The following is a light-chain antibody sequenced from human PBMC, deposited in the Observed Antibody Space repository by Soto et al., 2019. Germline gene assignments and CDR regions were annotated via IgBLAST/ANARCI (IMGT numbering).Light chain of an antibody. J-gene: IGKJ4*01. V-gene: IGKV1-9*01. CDR3: QQLDSYPLT. Sequence: DIQMTQSPSSLSASVGDRVTITCRASQNIDRHLHWYQQRPGKAPKLLIYAVFTLQSGVPSRFSGSGSGAEFTLTISSLQPEDFATYYCQQLDSYPLTFGGGTKV. CDR1: QNIDRH. CDR2: AVF.